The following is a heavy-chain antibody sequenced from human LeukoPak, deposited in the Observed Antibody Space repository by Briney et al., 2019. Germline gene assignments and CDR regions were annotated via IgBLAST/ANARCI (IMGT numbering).Heavy chain of an antibody. Sequence: ASVKVSCKASGCTFTGYYMHWVRQAPGQGLEWMGWINPNSGGTNYAQKFQGRVTMTRDTSISTAYMELSRLRSDDTAVYYCARGHRIAVAGTSPWGQGTLVTVSS. V-gene: IGHV1-2*02. CDR3: ARGHRIAVAGTSP. D-gene: IGHD6-19*01. CDR1: GCTFTGYY. J-gene: IGHJ5*02. CDR2: INPNSGGT.